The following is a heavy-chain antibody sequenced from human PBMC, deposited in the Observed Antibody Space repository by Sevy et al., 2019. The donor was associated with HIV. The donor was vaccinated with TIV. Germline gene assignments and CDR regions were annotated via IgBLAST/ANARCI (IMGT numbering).Heavy chain of an antibody. CDR3: GISGGGSSRTWEDYYYYMDV. Sequence: SVKVSCKASGGTFSSYAISWVRQAPGQGLEWMGGIIPIFGTANYAQKFQGRVTITADKSTSTDYMELSSLRSEDTAVYYCGISGGGSSRTWEDYYYYMDVWGKGTTVTVSS. V-gene: IGHV1-69*06. CDR1: GGTFSSYA. CDR2: IIPIFGTA. J-gene: IGHJ6*03. D-gene: IGHD6-25*01.